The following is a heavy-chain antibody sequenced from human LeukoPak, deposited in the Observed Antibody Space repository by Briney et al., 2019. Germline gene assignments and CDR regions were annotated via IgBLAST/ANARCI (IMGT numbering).Heavy chain of an antibody. Sequence: PSETLSLTCTVSGGSISSYYWSWIRQPPGKGLEWIGDIYYSGSTNYNPSLKSRVTISVDTSKNQFSLKLSSVTAADTAVYYCARVWSGTHTMDYWGQGTLVTVSS. CDR3: ARVWSGTHTMDY. CDR2: IYYSGST. D-gene: IGHD3-10*01. V-gene: IGHV4-59*01. CDR1: GGSISSYY. J-gene: IGHJ4*02.